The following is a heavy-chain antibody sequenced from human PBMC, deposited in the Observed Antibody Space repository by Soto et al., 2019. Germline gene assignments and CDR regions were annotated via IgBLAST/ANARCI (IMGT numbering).Heavy chain of an antibody. CDR1: GFTFSSYS. V-gene: IGHV3-21*01. Sequence: EVQLVESGGGLVKPGGSLRLSCAASGFTFSSYSMNWVRQAPGKGLEWVSSISSSSSYIYYADSLKGRFTISRDNAKNSLYLQMNSLRAEDTAVYYCARDLVEMATWWFDPWGQGTLVTVSS. CDR2: ISSSSSYI. CDR3: ARDLVEMATWWFDP. D-gene: IGHD5-12*01. J-gene: IGHJ5*02.